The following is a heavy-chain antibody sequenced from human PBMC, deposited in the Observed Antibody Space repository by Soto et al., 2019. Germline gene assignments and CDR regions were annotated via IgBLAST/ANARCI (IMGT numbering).Heavy chain of an antibody. CDR2: INHSGST. D-gene: IGHD3-9*01. CDR1: GGSFSGYY. V-gene: IGHV4-34*01. CDR3: ARGDYDILTGYAINYYYYGMDV. Sequence: SETLSLTCAVYGGSFSGYYWSWIRQPPGKGLEWIGEINHSGSTNYNPSLKSRVTISVDTSKNQFSLKLSSVTAADTAVYYCARGDYDILTGYAINYYYYGMDVWGQGTTVTVSS. J-gene: IGHJ6*02.